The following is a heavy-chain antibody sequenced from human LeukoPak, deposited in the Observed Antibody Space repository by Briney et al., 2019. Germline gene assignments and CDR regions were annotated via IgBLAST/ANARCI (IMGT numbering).Heavy chain of an antibody. V-gene: IGHV1-69*05. J-gene: IGHJ4*02. D-gene: IGHD2-2*01. CDR1: GGTFSSYA. CDR3: ARVVVVPAAVSLDY. Sequence: ASVKVSCKASGGTFSSYAISWVRQAPGQGLEWMGGIIPIFGTANYAQKFQGGVTITTDESTSTAYMELSSLRSEDTAVYYCARVVVVPAAVSLDYWGQGTLVTVSS. CDR2: IIPIFGTA.